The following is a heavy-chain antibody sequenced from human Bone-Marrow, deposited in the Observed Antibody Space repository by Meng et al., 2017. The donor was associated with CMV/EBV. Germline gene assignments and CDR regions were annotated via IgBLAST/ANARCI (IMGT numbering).Heavy chain of an antibody. CDR2: ISSSGSTI. J-gene: IGHJ3*02. V-gene: IGHV3-11*04. CDR3: ARSRITMVRGVIIIGAFDI. Sequence: LSLTCAASGFTFSDYYMSWIRQAPGKGLEWVSYISSSGSTIYYADSVKGRFTISRDNAKNSLYLQMNSLRAEDTAVYYCARSRITMVRGVIIIGAFDIWGQGTMVTVSS. CDR1: GFTFSDYY. D-gene: IGHD3-10*01.